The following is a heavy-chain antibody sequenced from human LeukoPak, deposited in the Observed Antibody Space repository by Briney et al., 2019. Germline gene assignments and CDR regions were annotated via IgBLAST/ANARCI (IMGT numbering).Heavy chain of an antibody. V-gene: IGHV1-3*01. Sequence: ASAKVSCKASGYTFTSYAMHWVRQAPGQRLEWMGWINAGNGNTKYSQKFQGRVTITRDTSASTAYMELSSLRSEDTAVYYCARGRDYDILTGYSNYYGMDVWGQGTTVTVSS. CDR3: ARGRDYDILTGYSNYYGMDV. D-gene: IGHD3-9*01. CDR1: GYTFTSYA. J-gene: IGHJ6*02. CDR2: INAGNGNT.